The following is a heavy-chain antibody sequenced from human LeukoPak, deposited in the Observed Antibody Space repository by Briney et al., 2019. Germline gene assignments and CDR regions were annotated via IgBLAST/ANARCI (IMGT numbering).Heavy chain of an antibody. J-gene: IGHJ4*02. Sequence: GGSLRLSCAASGFTFSNYWMSWVRQAPGKGLEWVANINQDGSETYYVDSVKGRFTISRDNAKNSLELHMNSLRAEDTALYYCARYLTRIQAWLPSFDYWGQGTLVTVSS. CDR1: GFTFSNYW. CDR3: ARYLTRIQAWLPSFDY. D-gene: IGHD5-18*01. V-gene: IGHV3-7*01. CDR2: INQDGSET.